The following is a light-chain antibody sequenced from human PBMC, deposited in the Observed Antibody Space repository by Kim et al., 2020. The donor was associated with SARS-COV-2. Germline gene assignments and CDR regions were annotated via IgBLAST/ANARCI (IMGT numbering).Light chain of an antibody. CDR2: GAS. Sequence: EKVMTQSPATLSVSPGEGATLSCRASQSVGTNLAWYQHRPGRAPRLVIYGASTRPTGIPATFSGSGSGTEFTLTISSVQSEDFAVYYCHQCNSWPGTFGQGTRVEIK. J-gene: IGKJ1*01. CDR1: QSVGTN. V-gene: IGKV3-15*01. CDR3: HQCNSWPGT.